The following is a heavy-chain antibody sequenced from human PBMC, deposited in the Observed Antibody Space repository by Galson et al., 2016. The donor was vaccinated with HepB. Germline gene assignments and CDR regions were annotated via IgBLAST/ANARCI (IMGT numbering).Heavy chain of an antibody. Sequence: SVKVSCKASGYTFINYYMHWVRQAPGQGLEWMGIINPSGGSTNYAQKFQGRVTMTRYTSTSTVYMELSSLRSEDTAVYYCAGGPYDSTCDYWGQGTLVTVSS. CDR2: INPSGGST. CDR1: GYTFINYY. V-gene: IGHV1-46*01. CDR3: AGGPYDSTCDY. J-gene: IGHJ4*02. D-gene: IGHD3-22*01.